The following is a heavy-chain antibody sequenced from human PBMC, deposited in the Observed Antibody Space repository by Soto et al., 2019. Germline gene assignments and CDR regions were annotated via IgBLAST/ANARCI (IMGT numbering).Heavy chain of an antibody. Sequence: EVQLVESGGGLVQPGGSLRLSCAASGFTFSSYWMHWVRQAPGKGLVWVSRINSDGSSTSYADSVKGRFTISSDNAKNTLYLQMNSLRAEDTAVYYCARAGGYSSPGYYGMDVWGQGTTVTVSS. CDR3: ARAGGYSSPGYYGMDV. D-gene: IGHD5-18*01. CDR2: INSDGSST. J-gene: IGHJ6*02. V-gene: IGHV3-74*01. CDR1: GFTFSSYW.